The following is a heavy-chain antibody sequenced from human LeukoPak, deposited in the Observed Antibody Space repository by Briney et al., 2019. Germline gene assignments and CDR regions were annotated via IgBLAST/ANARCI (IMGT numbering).Heavy chain of an antibody. CDR3: SRGTGEMATMGMNY. CDR2: INHSGST. CDR1: GGSFSGYY. Sequence: SETLSLTCAVYGGSFSGYYWSWIRQPPGKGLEWIGEINHSGSTNYNPSLKSRVTISVDTSKNQFSLKLSSVTAADTAVSYCSRGTGEMATMGMNYWGQGTLVTVSS. D-gene: IGHD5-24*01. V-gene: IGHV4-34*01. J-gene: IGHJ4*02.